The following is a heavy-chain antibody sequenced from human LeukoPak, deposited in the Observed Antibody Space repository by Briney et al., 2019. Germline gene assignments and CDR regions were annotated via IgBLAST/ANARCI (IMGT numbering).Heavy chain of an antibody. Sequence: ASVKVSCKVSGCTLTELSMHWVRQAPGKGLEWMGGFDPEDGETIYAQKFQGRVTMTEDTSTDTAYMELSSLRSEDTAVYYCATQEQWLVDRNFDYWGQGTLVTVSS. CDR1: GCTLTELS. CDR3: ATQEQWLVDRNFDY. CDR2: FDPEDGET. J-gene: IGHJ4*02. V-gene: IGHV1-24*01. D-gene: IGHD6-19*01.